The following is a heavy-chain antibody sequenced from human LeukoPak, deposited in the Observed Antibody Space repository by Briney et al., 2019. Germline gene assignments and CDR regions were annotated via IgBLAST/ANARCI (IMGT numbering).Heavy chain of an antibody. CDR1: GGSISSYY. Sequence: SETLSLTCTVSGGSISSYYWSWIRQPPGKGLEWIGYIYYSGSTNYNPSLKSRVTISVDTSKNQFSLKLSSVTAADTAVYYCARGITEWEPPDAFDIWGQGTMVTVSS. V-gene: IGHV4-59*08. CDR3: ARGITEWEPPDAFDI. J-gene: IGHJ3*02. CDR2: IYYSGST. D-gene: IGHD1-26*01.